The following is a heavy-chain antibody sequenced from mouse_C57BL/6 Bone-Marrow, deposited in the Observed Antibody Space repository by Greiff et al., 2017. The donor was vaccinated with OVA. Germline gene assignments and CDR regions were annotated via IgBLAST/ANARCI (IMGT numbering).Heavy chain of an antibody. Sequence: DVKLVESGGGLVKPGGSLKLSCAASGFTFSSYAMSWVRQTPEKRLEWVATISDGGSYTYYPDNVKGRFTISRDNAKNNLYLQMSHLKSEDTAMYYCARENDYDWFAYWGQGTLVTVSA. CDR2: ISDGGSYT. CDR3: ARENDYDWFAY. D-gene: IGHD2-4*01. V-gene: IGHV5-4*01. CDR1: GFTFSSYA. J-gene: IGHJ3*01.